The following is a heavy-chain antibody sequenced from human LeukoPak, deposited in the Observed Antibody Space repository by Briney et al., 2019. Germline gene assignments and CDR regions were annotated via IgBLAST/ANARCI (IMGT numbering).Heavy chain of an antibody. J-gene: IGHJ4*02. CDR3: ARDLTIFSASHREDY. V-gene: IGHV3-48*03. Sequence: GGSLRLSCAASGFAFSSYEMNWVRHAPGKGLEWVSYISSSGSTIHYADSVKGRFTISRDNAKNSLYLQMNSLRAEDTAVYYCARDLTIFSASHREDYWGQGTLVTVSS. CDR1: GFAFSSYE. CDR2: ISSSGSTI. D-gene: IGHD3-9*01.